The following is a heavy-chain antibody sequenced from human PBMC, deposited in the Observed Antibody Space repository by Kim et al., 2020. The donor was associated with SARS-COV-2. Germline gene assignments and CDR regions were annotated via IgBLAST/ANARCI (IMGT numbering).Heavy chain of an antibody. CDR3: ARHSGNVLPLTDDAFDI. Sequence: GESLKISCKGSGYSFTSYWISWVRQMPGKGLEWMGRIDPSDSYTNYSPSFQGHVTISADKSISTAYLQWSSLKASDTAMYYCARHSGNVLPLTDDAFDIWGQGTMVTVSS. V-gene: IGHV5-10-1*01. J-gene: IGHJ3*02. D-gene: IGHD3-10*01. CDR2: IDPSDSYT. CDR1: GYSFTSYW.